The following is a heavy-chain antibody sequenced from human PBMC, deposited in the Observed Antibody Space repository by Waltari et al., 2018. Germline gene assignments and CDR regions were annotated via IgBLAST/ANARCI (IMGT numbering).Heavy chain of an antibody. CDR3: AKSQLLPDDVFNM. J-gene: IGHJ3*02. CDR1: GFTFSSDW. CDR2: INRDGSST. V-gene: IGHV3-74*02. Sequence: EMLLVESGGGLVQPGGSLRLSCAASGFTFSSDWMHWVRKVPGKGLAGVYSINRDGSSTSYVDSVKGRFTISRDNSKNTLYLQMNSLRAEDTAIYYCAKSQLLPDDVFNMWGQGTMVIVSP. D-gene: IGHD6-19*01.